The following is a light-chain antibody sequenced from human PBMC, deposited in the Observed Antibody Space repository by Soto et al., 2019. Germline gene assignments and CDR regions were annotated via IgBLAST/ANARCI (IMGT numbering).Light chain of an antibody. CDR1: QSVFGK. CDR3: LQYNKWPLRT. Sequence: ELVMTQSPATLSVSPGGRATLSCRASQSVFGKIAWYQQKPGQAPRLLIFGASTRATGIPARFSGSGSGTEYTLTISGLQSEDFAVYYCLQYNKWPLRTFGQGTKVDIK. CDR2: GAS. V-gene: IGKV3-15*01. J-gene: IGKJ1*01.